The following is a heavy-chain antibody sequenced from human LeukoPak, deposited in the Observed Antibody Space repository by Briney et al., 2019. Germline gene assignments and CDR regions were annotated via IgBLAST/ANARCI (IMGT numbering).Heavy chain of an antibody. Sequence: PGRSLRLSCAASGFMFTNYGVHWVRQVPGKGLEWVAVAWPDGSRQYHPDSVEGRFTVSRDNSKNTLYLQMNSLRAEDTAAYYCAKAVDDYFFDYWGQGTLVTVSS. J-gene: IGHJ4*02. V-gene: IGHV3-33*06. CDR3: AKAVDDYFFDY. CDR1: GFMFTNYG. D-gene: IGHD2-21*02. CDR2: AWPDGSRQ.